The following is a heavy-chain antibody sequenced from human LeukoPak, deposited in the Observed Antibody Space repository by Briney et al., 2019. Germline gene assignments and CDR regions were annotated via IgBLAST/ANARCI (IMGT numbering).Heavy chain of an antibody. V-gene: IGHV4-59*01. D-gene: IGHD1-14*01. CDR2: IYYSGST. CDR1: GGSISSYY. Sequence: SETLSLTCTASGGSISSYYWSWIRQPPGKGLEWIGYIYYSGSTNYNPSLKSRVTISVDTSKNQFSLELSSVTAADTAVYYCARVSWFPGTSYYYMDVWGKGTTVTVSS. J-gene: IGHJ6*03. CDR3: ARVSWFPGTSYYYMDV.